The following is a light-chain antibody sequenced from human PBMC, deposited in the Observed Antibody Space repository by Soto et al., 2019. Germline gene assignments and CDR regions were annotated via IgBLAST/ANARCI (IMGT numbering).Light chain of an antibody. V-gene: IGKV3-11*01. J-gene: IGKJ5*01. CDR3: QQRYNWPIT. CDR1: QSVSNY. Sequence: EIVLTQSPATLSLSSGDGATLSCRASQSVSNYLAWYQLKPGRAPRLLIYDASNRATGIPARFSGSGSGTDFILTISSLEPEDFAVYYCQQRYNWPITFGQGTRLEI. CDR2: DAS.